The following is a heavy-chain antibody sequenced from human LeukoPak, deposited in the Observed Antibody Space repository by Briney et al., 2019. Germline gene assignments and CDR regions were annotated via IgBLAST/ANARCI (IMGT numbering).Heavy chain of an antibody. CDR1: GFTFSSYA. V-gene: IGHV3-64*01. D-gene: IGHD2-21*01. CDR2: ISSNGGST. J-gene: IGHJ4*02. CDR3: AREREEGENDY. Sequence: GGSLRLSCAASGFTFSSYAMHWVRQAPGKGLEYVSAISSNGGSTYYANSVKGRFTISRDNSKNTLYLQINSLRAEDTAVYYCAREREEGENDYWGQGTLVTVSS.